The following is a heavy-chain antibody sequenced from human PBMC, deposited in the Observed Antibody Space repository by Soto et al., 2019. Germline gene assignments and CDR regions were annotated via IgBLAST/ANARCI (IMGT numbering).Heavy chain of an antibody. CDR1: GFTFSTYA. J-gene: IGHJ6*03. CDR2: ITGSGATT. CDR3: AKDRGSGSNFYYYYMDV. D-gene: IGHD3-10*01. V-gene: IGHV3-23*01. Sequence: GGSLRLSCAASGFTFSTYAMNWVRQAPRKGLEWVSTITGSGATTYYADSVKGRFTISRDNSENTLYLQMNSLRAEDTALYYCAKDRGSGSNFYYYYMDVWGKGTTVTVSS.